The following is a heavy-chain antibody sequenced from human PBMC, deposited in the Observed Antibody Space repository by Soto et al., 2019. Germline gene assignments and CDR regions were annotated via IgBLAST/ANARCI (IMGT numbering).Heavy chain of an antibody. CDR1: GGSISSYY. CDR2: IYYSGST. D-gene: IGHD3-22*01. V-gene: IGHV4-59*01. J-gene: IGHJ4*02. Sequence: SETLSLTCTVSGGSISSYYWSWIRQPPGKGLEWIGYIYYSGSTNYNPSLKSRVTITRDTSASTAYMELSSLRSEDTAVYYCARTSGYYLYDYWGQGNLVTVS. CDR3: ARTSGYYLYDY.